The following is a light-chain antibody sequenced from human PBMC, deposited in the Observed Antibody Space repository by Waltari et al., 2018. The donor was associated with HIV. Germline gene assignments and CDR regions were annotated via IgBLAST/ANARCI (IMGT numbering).Light chain of an antibody. V-gene: IGLV2-14*01. J-gene: IGLJ3*02. CDR1: SSDVGDYDY. Sequence: HSALTQPASVSGPHGQSITISCAGTSSDVGDYDYVSWYHHPPGHAHKLVIYEVTNRPLGVSERFSGSKTGNTASLTISYLLTEDEGFYYCASFTSNTWVFGGGTEVTVL. CDR3: ASFTSNTWV. CDR2: EVT.